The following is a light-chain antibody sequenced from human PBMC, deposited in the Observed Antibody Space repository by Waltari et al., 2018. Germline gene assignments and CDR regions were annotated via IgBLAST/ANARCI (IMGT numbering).Light chain of an antibody. CDR2: AAS. Sequence: DIQMTQSPSSLSASVGDRVTITCRASQSISSYLNWHQQKPGKAPKLLIYAASSLQSGVPSRFSGSGSGTDFTLTISSLQPEDFATYYYQQSYSTLFTFGPGTKVDIK. CDR1: QSISSY. J-gene: IGKJ3*01. V-gene: IGKV1-39*01. CDR3: QQSYSTLFT.